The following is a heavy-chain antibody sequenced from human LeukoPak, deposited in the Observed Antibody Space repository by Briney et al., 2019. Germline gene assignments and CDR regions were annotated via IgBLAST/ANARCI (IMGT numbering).Heavy chain of an antibody. CDR2: IYTSGST. V-gene: IGHV4-4*07. D-gene: IGHD3-22*01. CDR1: GGSISSYY. CDR3: ARDHYYDSSGPRYYFDY. J-gene: IGHJ4*02. Sequence: SETLSLTCTVSGGSISSYYWSWIRQPAGKGLEWIGRIYTSGSTNYNPSLKSRVTMSVDTSKNQFSLKLSSVTAADTAVYYCARDHYYDSSGPRYYFDYWGQGTLVTVSS.